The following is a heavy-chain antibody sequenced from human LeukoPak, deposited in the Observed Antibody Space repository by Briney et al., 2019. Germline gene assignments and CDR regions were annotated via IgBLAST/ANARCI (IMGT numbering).Heavy chain of an antibody. CDR1: GITLSVYW. CDR2: IKQDGSEK. CDR3: ARSGSGYFDY. V-gene: IGHV3-7*01. J-gene: IGHJ4*02. Sequence: PGGSLRLSCAASGITLSVYWMSWVRQAPGKGLEWVANIKQDGSEKYYRDSVQGRFTISRDNAKNSPYLQTNSLRAEDTAVYYCARSGSGYFDYWGQGSLVTVSS.